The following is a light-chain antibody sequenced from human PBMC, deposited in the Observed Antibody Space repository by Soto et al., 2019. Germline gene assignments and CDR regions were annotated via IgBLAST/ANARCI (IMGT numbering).Light chain of an antibody. V-gene: IGLV4-69*01. CDR3: QTWGTGIHV. J-gene: IGLJ1*01. Sequence: QSVLTQSSSASASLGSSVKLTCTLSSGHSSYAIAWHQQQPEKGPRYLMKLNSDGSHSKGDGIPDRFSGSSSGAERYLTISSLQSEDEADYYCQTWGTGIHVFGTGTKVTVL. CDR2: LNSDGSH. CDR1: SGHSSYA.